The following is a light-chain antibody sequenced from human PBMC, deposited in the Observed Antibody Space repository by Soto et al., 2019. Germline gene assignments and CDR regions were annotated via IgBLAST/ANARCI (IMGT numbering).Light chain of an antibody. CDR3: QVWDSGSYQLV. V-gene: IGLV3-21*02. J-gene: IGLJ2*01. CDR1: NIGFKS. CDR2: EDT. Sequence: SYVLTQPSSVSVAPGQTARITCGGNNIGFKSVYWYQQRPGQAPVLVVSEDTDRPAGIPERISASNSGNTATLTISGVEGGDEADYYCQVWDSGSYQLVFGGGTKVTVL.